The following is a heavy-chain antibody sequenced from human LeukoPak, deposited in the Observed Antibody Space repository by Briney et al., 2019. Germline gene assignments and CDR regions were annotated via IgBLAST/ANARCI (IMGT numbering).Heavy chain of an antibody. Sequence: GGSLRLSCAASGFTFSSYSTNWVRQAPGKGLEWVSSISSSGTYIYYADSVKGRFTISRDNAKNSLYLQMNSLRAEDTAVYYCARAGYSMDTEYFQHWGQGTLVTVSS. CDR3: ARAGYSMDTEYFQH. D-gene: IGHD5-18*01. J-gene: IGHJ1*01. CDR2: ISSSGTYI. V-gene: IGHV3-21*01. CDR1: GFTFSSYS.